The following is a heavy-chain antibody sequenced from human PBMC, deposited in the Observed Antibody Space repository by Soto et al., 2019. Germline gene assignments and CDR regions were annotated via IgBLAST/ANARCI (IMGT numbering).Heavy chain of an antibody. CDR2: IDPSDSYT. D-gene: IGHD2-15*01. Sequence: GEALETSCKGSGNSFTSYWFSWVRQMPGKGLEWMGRIDPSDSYTNYSPSFRGHVTISADKSISTAYLQWSSLKASDTAMYYCARDMTPGGYGMDVWGQGTTVTVSS. J-gene: IGHJ6*02. CDR1: GNSFTSYW. CDR3: ARDMTPGGYGMDV. V-gene: IGHV5-10-1*01.